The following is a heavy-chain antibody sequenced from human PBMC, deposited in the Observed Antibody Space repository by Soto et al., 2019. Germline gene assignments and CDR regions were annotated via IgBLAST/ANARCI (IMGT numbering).Heavy chain of an antibody. CDR1: GYTFTSYG. CDR2: ISAYNGNT. V-gene: IGHV1-18*01. CDR3: ARQKYYYDSSGYYSPWGAGYYGMDV. J-gene: IGHJ6*02. D-gene: IGHD3-22*01. Sequence: GASVKVSCKASGYTFTSYGISWVRQAPGQGLEWMGWISAYNGNTNYAQKLQGRVTMTTDTSTSTAYMELRSLRSDDTAVYYCARQKYYYDSSGYYSPWGAGYYGMDVWGQGTTVTVSS.